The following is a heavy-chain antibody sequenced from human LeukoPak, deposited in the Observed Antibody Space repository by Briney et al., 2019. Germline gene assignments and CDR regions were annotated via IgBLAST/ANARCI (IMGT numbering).Heavy chain of an antibody. J-gene: IGHJ5*02. D-gene: IGHD3-3*01. CDR1: GGSISSSSYY. CDR2: IYYSGST. CDR3: ARDFAIFGVVISPRGWFDP. V-gene: IGHV4-39*07. Sequence: SETLSLTCTVSGGSISSSSYYWGWIRQPPGKGLEWIGSIYYSGSTYYNPSLKSRVTISVDTSKIQFSLKLSSVTAADTAVYYCARDFAIFGVVISPRGWFDPWGQGTLVTVSS.